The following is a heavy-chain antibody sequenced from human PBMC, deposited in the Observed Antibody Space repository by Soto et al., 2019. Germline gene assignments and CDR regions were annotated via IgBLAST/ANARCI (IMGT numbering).Heavy chain of an antibody. J-gene: IGHJ4*02. Sequence: GGSLRLSCAASGFTFSSYAMSWVRQAPGKGLEWVSAISGSGGSTYYADSVKGRFTISRDNSKNTLYLQMNSLRAEDTAVYYCAKVPNRGHYGDYGGYWGQGTLVTVSS. V-gene: IGHV3-23*01. CDR1: GFTFSSYA. CDR3: AKVPNRGHYGDYGGY. D-gene: IGHD4-17*01. CDR2: ISGSGGST.